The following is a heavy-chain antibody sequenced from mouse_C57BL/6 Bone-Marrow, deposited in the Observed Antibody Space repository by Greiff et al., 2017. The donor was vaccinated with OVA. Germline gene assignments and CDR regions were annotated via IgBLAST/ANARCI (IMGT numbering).Heavy chain of an antibody. CDR2: IYPSDSET. CDR1: GYTFTSYW. Sequence: QVQLQQPGAELVRPGSSVKLSCKASGYTFTSYWMDWVKQRPGQGLEWIGNIYPSDSETHYNQKFKGKSTLTVDKSSSTAYMQLSSLTSEDSAVYYCARGEDYGFYFDYWGQGTTLTVSS. D-gene: IGHD2-2*01. V-gene: IGHV1-61*01. J-gene: IGHJ2*01. CDR3: ARGEDYGFYFDY.